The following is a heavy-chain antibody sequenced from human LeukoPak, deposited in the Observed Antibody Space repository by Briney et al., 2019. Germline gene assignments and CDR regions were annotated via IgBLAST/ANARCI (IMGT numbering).Heavy chain of an antibody. Sequence: GGSLRLSCAASGFTFNNYALSWVRQAPGKGLEWVSTISDSSAGTYHAASVKGRFTISRDNSKNTVFLHMNSLRAEDTALYYCEKHPGPYGGNPLNSWGLGTLVTVSS. CDR1: GFTFNNYA. CDR3: EKHPGPYGGNPLNS. D-gene: IGHD4-23*01. V-gene: IGHV3-23*01. CDR2: ISDSSAGT. J-gene: IGHJ4*02.